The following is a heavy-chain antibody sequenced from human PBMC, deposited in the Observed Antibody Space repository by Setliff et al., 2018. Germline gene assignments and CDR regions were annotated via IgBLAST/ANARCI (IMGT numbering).Heavy chain of an antibody. D-gene: IGHD2-21*01. J-gene: IGHJ4*02. CDR1: GCAFTGYY. Sequence: ASVKVSCKAPGCAFTGYYIHWVRQAPGQGLEWMGRINPNSGGTNYAQKFQGRVTMTRDTSISTAYMELSRLTSDDTAMYYCAKDGGEVYWGQGTLVTVSS. V-gene: IGHV1-2*06. CDR2: INPNSGGT. CDR3: AKDGGEVY.